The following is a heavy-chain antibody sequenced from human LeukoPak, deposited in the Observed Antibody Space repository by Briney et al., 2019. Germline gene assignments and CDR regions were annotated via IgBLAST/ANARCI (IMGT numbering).Heavy chain of an antibody. CDR3: ARVSDYYDSSGYYGFDY. J-gene: IGHJ4*02. Sequence: GGSLRLSCAASGFTFSSYSMNWVRQAPGKGLEWVSSISSSSSYIYYADSVKGRFTISRDNAKNSLYLQMNSLRAEDTAVYYCARVSDYYDSSGYYGFDYWGQGTLVTVSS. V-gene: IGHV3-21*01. CDR1: GFTFSSYS. CDR2: ISSSSSYI. D-gene: IGHD3-22*01.